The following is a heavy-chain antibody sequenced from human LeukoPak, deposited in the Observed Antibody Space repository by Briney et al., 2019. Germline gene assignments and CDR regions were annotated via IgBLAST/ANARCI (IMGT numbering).Heavy chain of an antibody. V-gene: IGHV3-11*04. CDR2: ITSSDTTI. CDR1: GFTFSDYY. J-gene: IGHJ6*02. D-gene: IGHD6-13*01. CDR3: AKHRSSRYYYGMDV. Sequence: PGGSLRLSCAASGFTFSDYYMSWIRQAPGRGLEWVSYITSSDTTIYYADSVKGRFTISRDNAKNSLYLQMNSLRAEDTAVYYCAKHRSSRYYYGMDVWGQGTTVTVSS.